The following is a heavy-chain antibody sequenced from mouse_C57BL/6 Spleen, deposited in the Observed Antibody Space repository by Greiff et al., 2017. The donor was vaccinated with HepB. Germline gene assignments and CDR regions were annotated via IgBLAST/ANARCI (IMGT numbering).Heavy chain of an antibody. CDR3: SRRITTDYFDY. CDR2: IDPEDGET. Sequence: EVMLVESGAELVKPGASVKLSCTASGFNIKDYYMHWVKQRTEQGLEWIGRIDPEDGETKYAPKFQGKATITADTSSNTAYLQLSSLTSEDTAVDYCSRRITTDYFDYWGQGTTLTVSS. CDR1: GFNIKDYY. D-gene: IGHD1-1*01. J-gene: IGHJ2*01. V-gene: IGHV14-2*01.